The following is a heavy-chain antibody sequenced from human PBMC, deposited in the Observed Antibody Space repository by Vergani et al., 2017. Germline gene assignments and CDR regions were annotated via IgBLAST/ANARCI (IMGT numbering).Heavy chain of an antibody. J-gene: IGHJ4*02. CDR1: GYTFTNYY. CDR3: ARPYLDILPPDPRRLDY. CDR2: INPSCGST. V-gene: IGHV1-46*03. D-gene: IGHD2/OR15-2a*01. Sequence: QVLLVQSGAEVKKPGASVRVSCKTSGYTFTNYYIHWVRQAPGQGLEWMGIINPSCGSTTYAQQFQGRLTMTRDTSTSTVYMDLSNLRSEDTAVYYCARPYLDILPPDPRRLDYWGQGTLVTVSS.